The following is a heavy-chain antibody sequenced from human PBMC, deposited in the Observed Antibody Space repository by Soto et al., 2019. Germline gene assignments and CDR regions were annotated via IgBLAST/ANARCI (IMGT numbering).Heavy chain of an antibody. CDR3: EREENGNSSL. CDR1: GFTFSSYT. Sequence: EVQLLESGGGLVKPGGSLRLSCAASGFTFSSYTMNWVRQAPGMGLEWVSSISSSSSYIYYADSVKGRFTISRDNAKNSLYLKMNTESGEDTAVFQCEREENGNSSLWGQGTPVTDSS. J-gene: IGHJ4*02. CDR2: ISSSSSYI. D-gene: IGHD5-18*01. V-gene: IGHV3-21*01.